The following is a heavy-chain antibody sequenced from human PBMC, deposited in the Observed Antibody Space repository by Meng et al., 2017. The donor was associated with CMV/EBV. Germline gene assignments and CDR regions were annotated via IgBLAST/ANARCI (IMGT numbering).Heavy chain of an antibody. D-gene: IGHD3-10*01. CDR1: GFTFSSYS. J-gene: IGHJ4*01. V-gene: IGHV3-21*01. CDR3: ARLYTGYFDY. CDR2: ISSSSSYI. Sequence: GGLLRPSCAASGFTFSSYSMNWVRQAPGKGLEWVSSISSSSSYIYYADSVKGRFTISRDNTKNSLYLQMNSLRAEDTAVYYCARLYTGYFDYWGQGTLVTVSS.